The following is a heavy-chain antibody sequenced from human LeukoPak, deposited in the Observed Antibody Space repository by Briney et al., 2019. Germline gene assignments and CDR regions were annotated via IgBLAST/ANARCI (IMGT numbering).Heavy chain of an antibody. V-gene: IGHV3-33*01. Sequence: PGGSLRLSCAASGFTFSNYGMHWVRQAPGKGLEWVAIIWSDGSNKYYIDSVKGRLTISRDNTNIILYLQMNSLRAEDTAVYYCARRGSGTYNFDFWGQGTLVTVSS. CDR2: IWSDGSNK. CDR3: ARRGSGTYNFDF. D-gene: IGHD2-15*01. CDR1: GFTFSNYG. J-gene: IGHJ4*02.